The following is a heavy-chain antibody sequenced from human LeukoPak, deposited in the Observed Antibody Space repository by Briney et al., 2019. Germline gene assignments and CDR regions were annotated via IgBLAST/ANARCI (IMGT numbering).Heavy chain of an antibody. Sequence: AGGSLRLSCAASGFTFSSYGMHWVRQAPGKGLEWVAVISYDGSNKYYADSVKGRFTISRDNSKNTLYLQMNSLRAEDTAVYYCAMPSRPYSSGSGFFDYWGQGTLVTVSS. CDR1: GFTFSSYG. CDR2: ISYDGSNK. V-gene: IGHV3-30*03. CDR3: AMPSRPYSSGSGFFDY. D-gene: IGHD6-19*01. J-gene: IGHJ4*02.